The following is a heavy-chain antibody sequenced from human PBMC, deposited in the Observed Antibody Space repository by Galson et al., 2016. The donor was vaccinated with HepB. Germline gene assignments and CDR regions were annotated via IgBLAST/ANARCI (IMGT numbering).Heavy chain of an antibody. J-gene: IGHJ4*02. D-gene: IGHD6-13*01. Sequence: SLRLSCAASEFTFSTYSMHWVRQAPGKGLEWVALIWHDGGNKYYADSVKGRFTIPRDNPKNTLYLQMNSLKVEDTAVYYCAREMHVAAAAAFDFWGRGTLVTVSS. V-gene: IGHV3-33*01. CDR2: IWHDGGNK. CDR3: AREMHVAAAAAFDF. CDR1: EFTFSTYS.